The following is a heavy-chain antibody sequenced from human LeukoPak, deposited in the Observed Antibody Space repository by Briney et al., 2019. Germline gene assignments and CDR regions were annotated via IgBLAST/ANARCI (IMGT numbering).Heavy chain of an antibody. CDR2: ISNDGDT. V-gene: IGHV3-66*02. D-gene: IGHD2-15*01. CDR1: GFTFSDYY. CDR3: AKGPKGYCSGGSCYYSYHYMDV. Sequence: PGGSLRLSCAASGFTFSDYYMSWIRQGPGKGLECVSVISNDGDTYYADSVKGRFTISRDNSKNTLYLQMNSLRAEDTAVFYCAKGPKGYCSGGSCYYSYHYMDVWGKGTTVTISS. J-gene: IGHJ6*03.